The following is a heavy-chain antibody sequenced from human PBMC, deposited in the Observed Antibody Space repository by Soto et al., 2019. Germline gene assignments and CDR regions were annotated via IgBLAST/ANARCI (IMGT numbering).Heavy chain of an antibody. Sequence: LRLYCAASGVTFSSYAMHWVRQAPGKGLEWVAVISYDGSNKYYADSVKGRFTISRDNSKNTLYLQMNSLRAEDTAVYYCAKGPHYYDSSAPPGATHXWCQATLVTVSX. CDR2: ISYDGSNK. J-gene: IGHJ4*02. CDR3: AKGPHYYDSSAPPGATHX. CDR1: GVTFSSYA. V-gene: IGHV3-30*18. D-gene: IGHD3-22*01.